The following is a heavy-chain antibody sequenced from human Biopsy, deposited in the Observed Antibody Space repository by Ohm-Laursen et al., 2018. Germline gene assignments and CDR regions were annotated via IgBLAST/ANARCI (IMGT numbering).Heavy chain of an antibody. CDR2: INTENGHT. D-gene: IGHD1-1*01. V-gene: IGHV1-18*01. J-gene: IGHJ6*02. CDR3: ARAKLEPVYYYYGMDV. CDR1: GYTFTSYG. Sequence: GSSVKVSCKASGYTFTSYGISWVRQAPGPGLEWMGWINTENGHTIYAQNLQGRVTMTADTSTSTAYMEVTSLRSDDTAVYYCARAKLEPVYYYYGMDVWGQGTTVTVSS.